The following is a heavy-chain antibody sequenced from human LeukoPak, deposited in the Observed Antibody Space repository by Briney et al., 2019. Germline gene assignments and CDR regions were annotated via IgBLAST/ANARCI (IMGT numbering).Heavy chain of an antibody. D-gene: IGHD6-13*01. Sequence: GGSLRLSCAAAGFTFSSYAMSWVRQAPGKGLEWVSAISGSGGSTYYADSVKGRFTISRDNSKNTLYLQMNSLRAEDTAVYYCAKVLGIAAAGTVDYWGQGTLVTVSS. CDR2: ISGSGGST. V-gene: IGHV3-23*01. CDR3: AKVLGIAAAGTVDY. J-gene: IGHJ4*02. CDR1: GFTFSSYA.